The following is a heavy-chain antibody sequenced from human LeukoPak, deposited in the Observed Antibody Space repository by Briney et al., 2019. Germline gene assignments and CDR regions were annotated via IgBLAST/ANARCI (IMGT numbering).Heavy chain of an antibody. D-gene: IGHD3/OR15-3a*01. J-gene: IGHJ4*02. V-gene: IGHV4-34*01. CDR1: GGSFSGYY. CDR3: ARGVRGRWWTGENFDY. Sequence: SETLSLTCAVYGGSFSGYYWSWVRQPPGKGLEWIGEINHSGGTNYNPSLKSRVTISVDTSKNQFSLKLSSVTAADTAVYYCARGVRGRWWTGENFDYWGQGTLVTVSS. CDR2: INHSGGT.